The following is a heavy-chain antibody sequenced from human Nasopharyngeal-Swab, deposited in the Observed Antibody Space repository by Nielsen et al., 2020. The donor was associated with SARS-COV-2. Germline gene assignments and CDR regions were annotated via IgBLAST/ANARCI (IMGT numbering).Heavy chain of an antibody. D-gene: IGHD1-26*01. CDR3: TTVWELLSH. Sequence: GGSLRLSCAASGFTFSSYAMHWVRQAPGKGLEWVAVISYDGSNKYYADSVKGRFTISRDNSKNTLYLQMNSLRAEDTAVYYCTTVWELLSHWGQGTLVTVSS. V-gene: IGHV3-30*04. CDR2: ISYDGSNK. J-gene: IGHJ4*02. CDR1: GFTFSSYA.